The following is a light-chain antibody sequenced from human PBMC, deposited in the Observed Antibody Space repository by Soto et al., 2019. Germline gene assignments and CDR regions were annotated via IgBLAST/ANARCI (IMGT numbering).Light chain of an antibody. Sequence: DVVMTQSPLSLPVTLGQPASISCRSSQSLVYSDGNTYLNWFQQRPGQSPRRLIYKVSNRDSGVPDRFSGSGSATDFTLKISRVEAEDVGAYYCMQGTHWPWTFGQGTKVEIK. V-gene: IGKV2-30*01. J-gene: IGKJ1*01. CDR1: QSLVYSDGNTY. CDR2: KVS. CDR3: MQGTHWPWT.